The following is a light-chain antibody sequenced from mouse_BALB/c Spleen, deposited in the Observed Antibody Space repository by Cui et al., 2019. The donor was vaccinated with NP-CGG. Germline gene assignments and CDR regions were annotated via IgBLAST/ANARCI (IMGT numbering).Light chain of an antibody. J-gene: IGLJ1*01. CDR3: DLWYSNHWV. CDR2: GTN. V-gene: IGLV1*01. CDR1: TGAVTTSNY. Sequence: QAVVTQASALTTSPGETVTLTCLSSTGAVTTSNYANWVQEKPDHLFSGLIGGTNNRAPGVPARFSGSLIGDKAALTITGAQTEDEAIYFCDLWYSNHWVFGGGTKLTVL.